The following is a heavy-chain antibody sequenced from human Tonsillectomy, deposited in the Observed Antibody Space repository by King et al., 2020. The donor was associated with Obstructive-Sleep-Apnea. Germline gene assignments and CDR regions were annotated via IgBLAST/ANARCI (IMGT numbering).Heavy chain of an antibody. CDR1: GFTFDDYG. D-gene: IGHD5-24*01. V-gene: IGHV3-9*01. CDR3: AKDRLAAITECFDY. Sequence: QLVQSGGGLVQPGRSLRLSCAASGFTFDDYGMHWVRQAPGKGLEWVSGISWNSSNIAYSDSVKGRFTISRDNAKDSLYLQMNSLRADDTALYYCAKDRLAAITECFDYWGQGTLVSVSS. CDR2: ISWNSSNI. J-gene: IGHJ4*02.